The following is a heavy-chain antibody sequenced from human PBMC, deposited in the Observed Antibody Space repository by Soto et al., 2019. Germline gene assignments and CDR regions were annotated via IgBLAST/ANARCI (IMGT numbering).Heavy chain of an antibody. J-gene: IGHJ6*03. Sequence: WGTLSLTFTVSVRSNSIYYLSLIRLPQGKGLEWIGYIYYSGSTNYNPSLKSRVTISVDTSKNQFSLKLSSVTAADTAVYYCARVFLFKQKTAYDILTGYPRPYYYYYYMDVWGKGTTVTVSS. CDR2: IYYSGST. CDR3: ARVFLFKQKTAYDILTGYPRPYYYYYYMDV. V-gene: IGHV4-59*01. CDR1: VRSNSIYY. D-gene: IGHD3-9*01.